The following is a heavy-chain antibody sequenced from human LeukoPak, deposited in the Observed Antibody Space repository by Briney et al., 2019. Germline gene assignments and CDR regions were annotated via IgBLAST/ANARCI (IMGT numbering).Heavy chain of an antibody. CDR2: IYYSGST. D-gene: IGHD2-8*01. V-gene: IGHV4-39*01. CDR3: ARLAVLMVYAPHYFDY. CDR1: GGSISSSSYY. J-gene: IGHJ4*02. Sequence: SETLSLTCTVSGGSISSSSYYCGWIRQPPGKGLEWIGSIYYSGSTYYNPSLESRVTISVDTSKNQFSLKLSSVTAADTAVYYCARLAVLMVYAPHYFDYWGQGTLVTVSS.